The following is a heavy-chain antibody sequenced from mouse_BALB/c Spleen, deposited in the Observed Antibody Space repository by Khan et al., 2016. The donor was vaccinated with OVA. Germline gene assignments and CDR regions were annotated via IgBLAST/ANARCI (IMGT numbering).Heavy chain of an antibody. CDR3: ERDGAYRRSDAWFAY. J-gene: IGHJ3*01. D-gene: IGHD2-10*01. V-gene: IGHV1-4*01. Sequence: QVQLKQSGAELARPGASVKLSCKASGYTFTSYTIHWIKKRPGQGLEWIGYINPSNGYTNYNQKFKDKATLTTDKSSTTAYLQLSSLTSDDSAVYTCERDGAYRRSDAWFAYWGQGTLVTVSA. CDR2: INPSNGYT. CDR1: GYTFTSYT.